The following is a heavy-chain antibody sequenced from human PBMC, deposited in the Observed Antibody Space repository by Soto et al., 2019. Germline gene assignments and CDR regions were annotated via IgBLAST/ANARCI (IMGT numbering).Heavy chain of an antibody. CDR3: ASRKGLDGVVTAIEAYYFDY. Sequence: SETLSLTCAVYGGSFSGYYWSWIRQPPEKGLEWIGEINHSGSTNYNPSLKSRVTISVDTSKNQFSLKLSSVTAADTAVYYCASRKGLDGVVTAIEAYYFDYWGQGTLVTVSS. D-gene: IGHD2-21*02. V-gene: IGHV4-34*01. J-gene: IGHJ4*02. CDR1: GGSFSGYY. CDR2: INHSGST.